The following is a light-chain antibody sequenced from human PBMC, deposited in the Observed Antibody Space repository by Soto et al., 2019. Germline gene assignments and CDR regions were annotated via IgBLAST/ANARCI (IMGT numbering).Light chain of an antibody. J-gene: IGLJ1*01. CDR2: DVS. Sequence: QSVLTQPASVSGSPGQSITISCTGTSSDVGGYNYVSWYQQYPGKAPKLMIYDVSNRPSGVSNRFSGSKSGNTASLTISGRQAEDEADYYCSSYTTNNTFYVFGTGTKLTVL. CDR1: SSDVGGYNY. CDR3: SSYTTNNTFYV. V-gene: IGLV2-14*03.